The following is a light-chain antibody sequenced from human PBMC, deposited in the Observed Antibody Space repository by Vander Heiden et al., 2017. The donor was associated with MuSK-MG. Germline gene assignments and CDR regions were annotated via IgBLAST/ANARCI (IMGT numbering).Light chain of an antibody. CDR3: QAWDSSLGV. Sequence: SYELTQPPSVYVSPGQTASITFSGDKLGDKYACWYHQTPGQSPVLVIYQDSKRPSGIPERFSGSNSGTTATLTIRGTQAMDEADYYCQAWDSSLGVFGGGTKLTVL. V-gene: IGLV3-1*01. CDR1: KLGDKY. CDR2: QDS. J-gene: IGLJ2*01.